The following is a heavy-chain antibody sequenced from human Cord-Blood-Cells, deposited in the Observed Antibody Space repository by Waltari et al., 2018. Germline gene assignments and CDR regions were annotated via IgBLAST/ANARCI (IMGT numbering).Heavy chain of an antibody. CDR2: IYYSGST. CDR1: GGSISSYY. D-gene: IGHD2-2*01. J-gene: IGHJ4*02. V-gene: IGHV4-59*01. CDR3: ARHCSSTSCYDY. Sequence: QVQLQESGPGLVKPSETLSLTCTVSGGSISSYYWSWIRQPPGKGLEWIGYIYYSGSTNTTPSRKGRVTISVDTSKNQFSLKLSSVTAADTAVYYCARHCSSTSCYDYWGQGTLVTVSS.